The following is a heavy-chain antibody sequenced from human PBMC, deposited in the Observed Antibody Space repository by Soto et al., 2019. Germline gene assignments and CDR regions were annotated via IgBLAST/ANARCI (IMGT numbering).Heavy chain of an antibody. V-gene: IGHV4-31*03. D-gene: IGHD5-12*01. CDR2: IYYTGST. J-gene: IGHJ4*02. CDR3: ARIEMASIK. CDR1: GASIRSGGFY. Sequence: KPSETLSLTCSVSGASIRSGGFYWSWLRQSPGKGLEWIGHIYYTGSTFVSPSLKGRLTISLDTPKNQFSLDLSSVTAADTAMYYCARIEMASIKWGRGTLVTVSS.